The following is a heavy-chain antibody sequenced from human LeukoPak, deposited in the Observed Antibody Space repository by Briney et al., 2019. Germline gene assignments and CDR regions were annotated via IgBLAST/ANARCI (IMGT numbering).Heavy chain of an antibody. CDR1: GGSISSGGYY. J-gene: IGHJ4*02. CDR2: IYYSGST. CDR3: ARGPWGSGGKGYFDY. Sequence: KSSETLSLTCTVSGGSISSGGYYWSWIRQHPGKGLEWIGYIYYSGSTYYNPSLKSRVTISVDTSKNQFSLKLSSVTAADTAVYYCARGPWGSGGKGYFDYWGQGTLVTVSS. V-gene: IGHV4-31*03. D-gene: IGHD6-19*01.